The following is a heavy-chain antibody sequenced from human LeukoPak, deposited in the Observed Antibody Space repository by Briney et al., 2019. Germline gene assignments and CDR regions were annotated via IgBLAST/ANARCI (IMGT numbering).Heavy chain of an antibody. CDR3: VRVAYTSDWHFDY. V-gene: IGHV3-72*01. CDR2: SRNRAKSYTT. Sequence: GRSLRLSCASSGFTFSDHYMDCVPQAPRKGLECVGRSRNRAKSYTTDYAASLRGRFTISRDDSQNSLYLQMRSLKTEDTAVYHCVRVAYTSDWHFDYWGEGTLVTVSS. J-gene: IGHJ4*02. D-gene: IGHD6-19*01. CDR1: GFTFSDHY.